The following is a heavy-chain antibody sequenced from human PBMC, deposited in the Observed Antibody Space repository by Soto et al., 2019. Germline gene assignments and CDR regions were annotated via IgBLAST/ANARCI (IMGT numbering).Heavy chain of an antibody. CDR3: AHRRIAMTQNWFDP. CDR2: IYWDDDK. V-gene: IGHV2-5*02. D-gene: IGHD6-13*01. J-gene: IGHJ5*02. Sequence: QITLKESGPTLVKPTQTLTLTCTFSGFSLSASGVGVDWIRQPPGKALEWLALIYWDDDKRYSPSLKSRLTITKDTSKKQVVLTMTNMDPADTATYYCAHRRIAMTQNWFDPWGQGTLVTVSS. CDR1: GFSLSASGVG.